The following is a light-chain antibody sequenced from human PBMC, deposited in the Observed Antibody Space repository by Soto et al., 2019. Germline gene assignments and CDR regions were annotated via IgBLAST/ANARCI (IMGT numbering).Light chain of an antibody. V-gene: IGLV2-14*01. Sequence: QSALTQPASVSGSPGQSLTISCTGTSSDVGGYNYVSWYQQHPGKAPKLMIYEVSNRPSGVSNRFSGSKSGNTASLTISGLQAEDEDEYYCSSYTSSSTLYVFGTGTKLTVL. CDR2: EVS. CDR3: SSYTSSSTLYV. CDR1: SSDVGGYNY. J-gene: IGLJ1*01.